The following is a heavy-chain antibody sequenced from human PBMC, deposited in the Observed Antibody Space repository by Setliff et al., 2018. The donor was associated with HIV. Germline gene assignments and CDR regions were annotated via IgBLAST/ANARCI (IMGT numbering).Heavy chain of an antibody. CDR3: GRGLTANGALYFDL. J-gene: IGHJ2*01. D-gene: IGHD3-10*01. Sequence: SVKVSCKASGGTFTSYSITWVRQAPGQGLEWMGGIIPMFGTANYAQKFQGRVTITADESTSTAYMDLSSLRSEDTAVYYCGRGLTANGALYFDLWGRGTRVTVSS. V-gene: IGHV1-69*13. CDR2: IIPMFGTA. CDR1: GGTFTSYS.